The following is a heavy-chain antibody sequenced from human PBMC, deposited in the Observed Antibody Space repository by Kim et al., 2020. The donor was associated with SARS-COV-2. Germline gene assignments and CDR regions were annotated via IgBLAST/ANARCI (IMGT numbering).Heavy chain of an antibody. J-gene: IGHJ3*02. Sequence: SVKVSCKASGFTFTSSAVQWVRQARGQRLEWIGWIVVGSGNTNYAQKFQERVTITRDMSTSTAYMELSSLRSEDTAVYYCAAAEIAAAANDAFDIWGQGTMVTVSS. V-gene: IGHV1-58*01. CDR3: AAAEIAAAANDAFDI. CDR2: IVVGSGNT. CDR1: GFTFTSSA. D-gene: IGHD6-13*01.